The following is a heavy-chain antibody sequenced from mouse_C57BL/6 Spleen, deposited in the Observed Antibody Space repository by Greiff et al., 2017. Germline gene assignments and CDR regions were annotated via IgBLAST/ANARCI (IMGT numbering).Heavy chain of an antibody. CDR2: INPSNGGT. CDR3: ARPPYYGSSYDYAMDY. D-gene: IGHD1-1*01. CDR1: GYTFTSYW. V-gene: IGHV1-53*01. Sequence: VQLQQPGTELVKPGASVKLSCKASGYTFTSYWMHWVKQRPGQGLEWIGNINPSNGGTNYNEKFKSKATLTVDKSSSTAYMQLSSLTSADSAVYYCARPPYYGSSYDYAMDYWGQGTSVTVSS. J-gene: IGHJ4*01.